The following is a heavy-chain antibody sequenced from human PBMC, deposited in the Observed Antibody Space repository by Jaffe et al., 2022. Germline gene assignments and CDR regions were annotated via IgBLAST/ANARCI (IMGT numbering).Heavy chain of an antibody. V-gene: IGHV4-38-2*01. D-gene: IGHD3-22*01. CDR2: IYHSGTT. CDR3: ARREPQNYYDSSGYYSFDY. CDR1: GYSISSGYY. J-gene: IGHJ4*02. Sequence: QVQLQESGPGLVKPSETLSLTCVVSGYSISSGYYWGWIRQPPGKGLEWIGSIYHSGTTYYNPSLKSRVTISVDTSKNQFSLKLSSVTAADTAVYYCARREPQNYYDSSGYYSFDYWGQGTLVTVSS.